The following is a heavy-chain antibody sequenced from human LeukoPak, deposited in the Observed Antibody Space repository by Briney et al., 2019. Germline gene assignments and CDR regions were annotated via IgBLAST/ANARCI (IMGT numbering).Heavy chain of an antibody. CDR1: GFTSSSYW. J-gene: IGHJ4*02. V-gene: IGHV3-7*01. D-gene: IGHD5-24*01. Sequence: GGSLRLSCAASGFTSSSYWMSWVRQAPGKWLEWVANIQQGGSAKYYMDSVKGRFTISRDDAKSSLYLQMNSLRAEDTAVYCCARIRGDGSTFEYWGQGTLVTVSS. CDR3: ARIRGDGSTFEY. CDR2: IQQGGSAK.